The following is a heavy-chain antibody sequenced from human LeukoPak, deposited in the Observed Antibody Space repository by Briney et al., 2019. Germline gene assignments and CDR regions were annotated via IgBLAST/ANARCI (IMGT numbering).Heavy chain of an antibody. CDR3: AKDETSKYCSSTSCLYNWFDP. D-gene: IGHD2-2*01. CDR2: ISYDGSNK. CDR1: GFTFSSYG. V-gene: IGHV3-30*18. J-gene: IGHJ5*02. Sequence: GSLRLSCAASGFTFSSYGMHWVRQAPGKGLEWVAVISYDGSNKYYADSVKGRFTISRDNSKNTLYLQMNSLRAEDTAVYYCAKDETSKYCSSTSCLYNWFDPWGQGTLVTVSS.